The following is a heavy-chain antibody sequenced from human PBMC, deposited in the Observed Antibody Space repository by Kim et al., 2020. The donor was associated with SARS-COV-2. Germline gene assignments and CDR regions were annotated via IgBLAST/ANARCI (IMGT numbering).Heavy chain of an antibody. V-gene: IGHV1-69*04. J-gene: IGHJ4*02. CDR3: ARDRGYDYGGQFDY. D-gene: IGHD3-22*01. Sequence: AQKFQGRVTITADKSTSTAYMELSSLRSEDTAVYYCARDRGYDYGGQFDYWGQGTLVTVSS.